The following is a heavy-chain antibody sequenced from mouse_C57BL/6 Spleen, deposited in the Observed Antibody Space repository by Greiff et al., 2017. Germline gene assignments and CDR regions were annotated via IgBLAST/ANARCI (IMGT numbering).Heavy chain of an antibody. J-gene: IGHJ2*01. CDR3: ARDYGRDY. Sequence: QVQLQQPGAELVRPGSSVKLSCKASGYTFTSYWMDWVKQRPGQGLEWIGNIYPSDSETHYNQKFKDKATLTVDTSSSTAYMQLSSLTSEDSAVYYCARDYGRDYWGQGTTLTVSS. V-gene: IGHV1-61*01. CDR2: IYPSDSET. D-gene: IGHD1-1*01. CDR1: GYTFTSYW.